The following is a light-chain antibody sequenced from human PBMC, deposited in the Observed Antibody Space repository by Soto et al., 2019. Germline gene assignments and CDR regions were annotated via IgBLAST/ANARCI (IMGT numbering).Light chain of an antibody. CDR2: VVS. CDR1: SSDVGGYNY. V-gene: IGLV2-14*01. CDR3: SSYTSSSTPYV. J-gene: IGLJ1*01. Sequence: QSVLTQPASVSGSPGQSITISCTGTSSDVGGYNYVSWYQQHPGKAPKLMIYVVSNRPSWVSNRFSGSKSGNTASLTISGLQANDEADYYCSSYTSSSTPYVFGTGTKLTVL.